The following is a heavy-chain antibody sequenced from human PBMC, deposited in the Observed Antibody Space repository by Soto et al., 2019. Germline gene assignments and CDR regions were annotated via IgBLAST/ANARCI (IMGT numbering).Heavy chain of an antibody. CDR1: GYTFTSYG. J-gene: IGHJ6*02. D-gene: IGHD3-9*01. Sequence: GASVKVSCKASGYTFTSYGISWVRQAPGRGLEWMGWISAYNGNTNYAQKLQGRVTMTTDTSTSTAYMELRSLRSDDTAVYYCARDREYFDWLLKSYYYYYGMDVWGQGTTVTVSS. CDR2: ISAYNGNT. CDR3: ARDREYFDWLLKSYYYYYGMDV. V-gene: IGHV1-18*04.